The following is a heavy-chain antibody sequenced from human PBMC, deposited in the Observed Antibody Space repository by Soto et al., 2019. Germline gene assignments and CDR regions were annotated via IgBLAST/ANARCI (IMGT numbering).Heavy chain of an antibody. Sequence: EVQLVESGGGLVQPGGSLRLSCVASGFTFSSYEMYWVRQAPGNGLDWVSYISSRSSYIYYADSVKGRFTISRDNAKNSLYLQMNSLRAEDTAVYYCARDGFYGDYGDYWGQGTLVTVSS. CDR1: GFTFSSYE. CDR2: ISSRSSYI. CDR3: ARDGFYGDYGDY. J-gene: IGHJ4*02. D-gene: IGHD4-17*01. V-gene: IGHV3-48*03.